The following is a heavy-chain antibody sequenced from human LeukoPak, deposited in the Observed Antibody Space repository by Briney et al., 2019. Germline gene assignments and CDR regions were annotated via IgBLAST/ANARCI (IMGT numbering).Heavy chain of an antibody. V-gene: IGHV3-30*18. D-gene: IGHD3-3*01. CDR3: AKDYYDFWSEREGYYFDY. CDR1: GFTFSSYG. J-gene: IGHJ4*02. Sequence: GGSLRLSCAASGFTFSSYGMHWVRQAPGKGLEWVAVISYDGSNKYYADSVKGRFTISRDNSKNTLYLQMNSLRAEDTAVYYCAKDYYDFWSEREGYYFDYWGQGTLVTVSS. CDR2: ISYDGSNK.